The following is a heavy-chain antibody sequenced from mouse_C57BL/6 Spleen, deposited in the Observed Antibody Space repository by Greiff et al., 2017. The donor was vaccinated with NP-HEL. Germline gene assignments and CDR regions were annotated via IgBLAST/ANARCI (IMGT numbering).Heavy chain of an antibody. J-gene: IGHJ3*01. CDR3: ARSGDYDRFAY. V-gene: IGHV1-52*01. D-gene: IGHD2-4*01. Sequence: VKLQQPGAELVRPGSSVKLSCKASGYTFTSYWMHWVKQRPIQGLEWIGNIDPSDSETHYNQKFKDKATLTVDKSSSTAYMQLSSLTSEDSAVYYCARSGDYDRFAYWGQGTLVTVSA. CDR1: GYTFTSYW. CDR2: IDPSDSET.